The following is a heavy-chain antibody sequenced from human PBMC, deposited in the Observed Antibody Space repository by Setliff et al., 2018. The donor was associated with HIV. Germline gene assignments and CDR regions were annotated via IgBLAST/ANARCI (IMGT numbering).Heavy chain of an antibody. D-gene: IGHD2-21*02. CDR1: GFTLRSYR. V-gene: IGHV3-48*01. J-gene: IGHJ3*02. CDR3: ARDKYCGGDCYGIDAFDI. CDR2: ISSSGTTI. Sequence: PGESLKISCAASGFTLRSYRMNWVRQAPGKGLEWLSYISSSGTTIRYADSVKGRFTISRDNAQKSLYLQMNSLRAEDTAVYYCARDKYCGGDCYGIDAFDIWGQGTMVTVSS.